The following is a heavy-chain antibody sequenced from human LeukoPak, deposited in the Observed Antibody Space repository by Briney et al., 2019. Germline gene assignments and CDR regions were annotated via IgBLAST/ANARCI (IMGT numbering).Heavy chain of an antibody. V-gene: IGHV4-34*01. CDR3: ARGTTVTTNWFDP. CDR2: INHSGST. Sequence: SETLSLTCAVYGGSFSGYYWSWIRQPPGKGLEWIGEINHSGSTNYNPSLKSRVTISVDTSKNQFSLKLSSVTAADTAVYYCARGTTVTTNWFDPWGQGTLVTVSS. CDR1: GGSFSGYY. D-gene: IGHD4-17*01. J-gene: IGHJ5*02.